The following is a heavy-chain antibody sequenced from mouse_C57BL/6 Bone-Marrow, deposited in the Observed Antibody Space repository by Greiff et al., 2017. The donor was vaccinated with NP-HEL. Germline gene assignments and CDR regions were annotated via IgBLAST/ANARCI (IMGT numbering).Heavy chain of an antibody. V-gene: IGHV1-50*01. D-gene: IGHD1-1*01. Sequence: QVQLQQPGAELVKPGASVKLSCKASGYTFTSYWMQWVKQRPGQGLEWIGEIDPSDSYTNYNQKFKGKATLTVGTSSSTAYMQLSSLTSEDSAVYYCARSGSSPMDYWGQGTSVTVSS. CDR1: GYTFTSYW. CDR2: IDPSDSYT. CDR3: ARSGSSPMDY. J-gene: IGHJ4*01.